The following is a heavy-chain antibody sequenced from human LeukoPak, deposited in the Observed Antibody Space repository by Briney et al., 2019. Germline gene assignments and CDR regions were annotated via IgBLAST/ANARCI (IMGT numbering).Heavy chain of an antibody. CDR2: INTDGTST. J-gene: IGHJ4*02. CDR1: GFTFTDCW. D-gene: IGHD5-18*01. V-gene: IGHV3-74*01. Sequence: PGGSLRLSCAASGFTFTDCWMHWVRQAPGKGLVWVSRINTDGTSTKYADSVKGRITISRDNARNTVYLQMNSLRAEDTAVYYCARARYSYTGIIDYWGQGTLVTVSS. CDR3: ARARYSYTGIIDY.